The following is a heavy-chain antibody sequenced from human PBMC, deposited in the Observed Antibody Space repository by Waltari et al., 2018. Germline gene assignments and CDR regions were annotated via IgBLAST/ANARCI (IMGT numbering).Heavy chain of an antibody. D-gene: IGHD5-18*01. J-gene: IGHJ3*02. CDR3: ARDGDTYGYGAFDI. V-gene: IGHV1-69*04. CDR1: GGTFSSYA. CDR2: YIRYPRST. Sequence: QVQLVQSGAEVKKPGSSVKVSCKASGGTFSSYAISWVRQAPGQGLEWIGYIRYPRSTTYNPSLLSRVTLSVDTNKNQISLKLSSVTPADTAMYYCARDGDTYGYGAFDIWGQGTMVTVSS.